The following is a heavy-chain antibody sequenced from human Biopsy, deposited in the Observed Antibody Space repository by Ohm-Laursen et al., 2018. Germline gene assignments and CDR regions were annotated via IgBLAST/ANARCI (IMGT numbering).Heavy chain of an antibody. Sequence: SDTLSLTCTVSGVSINGGRYYWNWIRHHPGKGLEWIGNIFYSANTYYNPSLKSRVTISVDTSKNQFSLRLNSVTAADTAVYYCARATNSTGWPYYYFYGMDVWGPGTTVAVSS. CDR1: GVSINGGRYY. CDR3: ARATNSTGWPYYYFYGMDV. J-gene: IGHJ6*02. D-gene: IGHD2/OR15-2a*01. CDR2: IFYSANT. V-gene: IGHV4-31*03.